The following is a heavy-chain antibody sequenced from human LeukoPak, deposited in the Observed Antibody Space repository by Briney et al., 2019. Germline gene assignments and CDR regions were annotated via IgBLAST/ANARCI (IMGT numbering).Heavy chain of an antibody. Sequence: PGRSLRLSCAASGFTISSNGMHWVRQAPGKGLEWVAVIPYDGSNKYYADSVKGRFTISRDNSKNTLYLQMNSLRTEDTAVYYCAKEEYYDFFDYWGQGTLVTVSS. CDR1: GFTISSNG. J-gene: IGHJ4*02. CDR3: AKEEYYDFFDY. CDR2: IPYDGSNK. D-gene: IGHD3-3*01. V-gene: IGHV3-30*18.